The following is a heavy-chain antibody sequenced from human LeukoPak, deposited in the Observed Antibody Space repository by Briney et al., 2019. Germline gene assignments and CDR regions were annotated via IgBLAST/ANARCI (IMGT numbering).Heavy chain of an antibody. CDR3: AKGRAAAGNFDY. V-gene: IGHV3-23*01. CDR2: ISGSGGST. D-gene: IGHD6-13*01. J-gene: IGHJ4*02. Sequence: GGSLRLSCAASGFTFSSYAMSWVRQAPGKGLEWVSAISGSGGSTYYADSVKGRFTISGDNSKNTLYLQMNSLRAEDTAVYYCAKGRAAAGNFDYWGQGTLVTVSS. CDR1: GFTFSSYA.